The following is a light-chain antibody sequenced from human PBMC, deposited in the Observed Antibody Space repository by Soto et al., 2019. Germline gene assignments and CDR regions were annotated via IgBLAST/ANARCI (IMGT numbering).Light chain of an antibody. CDR3: QQDIRWTLN. V-gene: IGKV3-15*01. Sequence: HPPATLWLSRLDTAPLSFRASQSVSSNLAWYQQKPGQAPSLLIYGASTRATGNPARFSGSGSGTEFTLTTSSLQSEDFAVYCCQQDIRWTLNFGGGTMVEI. CDR1: QSVSSN. CDR2: GAS. J-gene: IGKJ4*01.